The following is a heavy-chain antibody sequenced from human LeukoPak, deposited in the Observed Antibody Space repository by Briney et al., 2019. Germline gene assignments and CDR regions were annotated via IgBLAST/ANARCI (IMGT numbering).Heavy chain of an antibody. J-gene: IGHJ2*01. CDR1: GGSFSGYY. D-gene: IGHD2-15*01. CDR3: ARRRVVVVAATVPSLKRYWYFDL. CDR2: INHSGST. V-gene: IGHV4-34*01. Sequence: SETLSLTCAVYGGSFSGYYWSWIRQPPGKGLEWIGEINHSGSTNYNPSLKSRVTISVDTSKNQFSLKLSSVTAADTAVYYCARRRVVVVAATVPSLKRYWYFDLWGRGTLVTVSP.